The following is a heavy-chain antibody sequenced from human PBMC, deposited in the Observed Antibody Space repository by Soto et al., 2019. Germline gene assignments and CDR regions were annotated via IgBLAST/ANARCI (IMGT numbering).Heavy chain of an antibody. CDR3: TRPQSSGWYDY. J-gene: IGHJ4*02. D-gene: IGHD6-19*01. CDR2: INPGDSDI. Sequence: PGESLKISCKGSGYSFISHWIAWVRQTPGKGLEWMGIINPGDSDIRYSPSFQGQVTISADKSINTAYLQWSSLKASDTATYYCTRPQSSGWYDYWGKGTLVTVSS. V-gene: IGHV5-51*01. CDR1: GYSFISHW.